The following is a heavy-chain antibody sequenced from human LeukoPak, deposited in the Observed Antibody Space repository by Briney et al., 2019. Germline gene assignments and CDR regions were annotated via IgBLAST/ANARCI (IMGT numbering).Heavy chain of an antibody. D-gene: IGHD6-13*01. CDR2: ISSSSSYI. Sequence: GGSLRLSCAASGFTFSSYSMNWVRQAPGKGVEWVSSISSSSSYIFYADSVKGRFTISRDNAKNSLYLQMNSLRAEDTAVYYCARDFRAAAPHDYYYYMDVWGKGTTVTVSS. J-gene: IGHJ6*03. CDR1: GFTFSSYS. CDR3: ARDFRAAAPHDYYYYMDV. V-gene: IGHV3-21*01.